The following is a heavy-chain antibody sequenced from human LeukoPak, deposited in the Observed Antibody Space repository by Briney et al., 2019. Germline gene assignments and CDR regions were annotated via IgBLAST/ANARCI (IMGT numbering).Heavy chain of an antibody. CDR2: ISSSSSYI. V-gene: IGHV3-21*04. CDR3: AKGPDYDILTPIDY. D-gene: IGHD3-9*01. CDR1: GFTFSSYS. J-gene: IGHJ4*02. Sequence: GGSLRLSCAASGFTFSSYSMNWVRQAPGKGPEWVSSISSSSSYIYYADSVKGRFTISRDNAKNSLYLQMNSLRAEDMALYYCAKGPDYDILTPIDYWGQGTLVTVSS.